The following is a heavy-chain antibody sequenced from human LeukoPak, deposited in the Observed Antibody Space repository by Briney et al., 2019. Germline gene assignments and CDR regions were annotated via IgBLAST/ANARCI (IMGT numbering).Heavy chain of an antibody. CDR1: GFTFSSYG. V-gene: IGHV3-23*01. J-gene: IGHJ4*02. D-gene: IGHD6-19*01. CDR2: ISGSGGST. CDR3: GKDLVAGTPFDY. Sequence: VGSLRLSCAASGFTFSSYGMSWVRQAPGKGLEWVSAISGSGGSTYYADSVKGRFTISRDNSKNTLYLQMNSLRAEDTAVYYCGKDLVAGTPFDYWGQGNLVTVSS.